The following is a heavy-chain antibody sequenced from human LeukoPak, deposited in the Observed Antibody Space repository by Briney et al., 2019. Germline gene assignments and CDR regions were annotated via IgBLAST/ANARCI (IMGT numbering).Heavy chain of an antibody. CDR1: GFTFGDFA. CDR2: VRTKTNGGTA. Sequence: GGSLRLSCTTSGFTFGDFAMRWVGQAPGGGLEGVGFVRTKTNGGTADYGASVKGRFAISRDDSRNTAYLQMNSLRAEDTAVYYCARSPTTVVIFEMDYWGQGTLVTVSS. D-gene: IGHD4-23*01. J-gene: IGHJ4*02. CDR3: ARSPTTVVIFEMDY. V-gene: IGHV3-49*04.